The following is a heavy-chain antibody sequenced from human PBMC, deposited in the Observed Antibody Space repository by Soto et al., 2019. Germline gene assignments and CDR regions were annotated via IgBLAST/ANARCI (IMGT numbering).Heavy chain of an antibody. J-gene: IGHJ6*02. D-gene: IGHD6-6*01. CDR1: GYTFTGYY. CDR2: INPNSGGT. CDR3: ARDPIAARPYYYYGMDV. Sequence: ASVKVSCKASGYTFTGYYMHWVRQAPGQGLEWMGWINPNSGGTNYAQKFQGWVTMTRDTSISTAYMELSRLRSDDTAVYYCARDPIAARPYYYYGMDVWGQGTTVTVSS. V-gene: IGHV1-2*04.